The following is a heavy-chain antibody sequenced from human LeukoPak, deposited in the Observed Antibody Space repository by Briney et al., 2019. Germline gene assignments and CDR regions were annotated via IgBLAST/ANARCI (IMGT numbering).Heavy chain of an antibody. V-gene: IGHV1-3*01. J-gene: IGHJ4*02. CDR2: INAGNGNT. Sequence: ASVKVSCKASGYPFTSYAMHWVRQAPGQRLEWMGWINAGNGNTKYSQKFQGRVTITRDTSASTVYMELSSLRSEDTAVFYCARAKGLFDYWGQGTLVTVSS. CDR3: ARAKGLFDY. CDR1: GYPFTSYA.